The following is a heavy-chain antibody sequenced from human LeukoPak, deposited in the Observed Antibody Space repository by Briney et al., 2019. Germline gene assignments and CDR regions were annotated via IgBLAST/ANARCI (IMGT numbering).Heavy chain of an antibody. CDR1: GYSISSGYY. D-gene: IGHD5-18*01. V-gene: IGHV4-38-2*02. CDR2: IYHSGST. Sequence: SETLSLTCTVSGYSISSGYYWGWIRQPPGKGLEWIGNIYHSGSTYYNPSLKSRVTISVDTSKNQFSLKLSSVTAADTAVYYCARAVVDTAMVHFDYWGQGTLVTVSS. J-gene: IGHJ4*02. CDR3: ARAVVDTAMVHFDY.